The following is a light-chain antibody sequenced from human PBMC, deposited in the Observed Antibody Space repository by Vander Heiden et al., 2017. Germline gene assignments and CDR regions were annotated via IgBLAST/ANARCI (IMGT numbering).Light chain of an antibody. V-gene: IGKV1-5*03. Sequence: DIQMTQSPSTLSASVGDRVTITCRASQSISARLAGDQQKPGKAPKLLIDKASSLESGVPSRFSVSGSGTEYTLTISSLQPDDFATCYGQDLKTFGQGTKVEV. CDR2: KAS. CDR1: QSISAR. CDR3: QDLKT. J-gene: IGKJ1*01.